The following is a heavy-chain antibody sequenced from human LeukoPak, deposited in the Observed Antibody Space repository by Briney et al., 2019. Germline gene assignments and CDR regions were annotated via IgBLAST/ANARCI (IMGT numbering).Heavy chain of an antibody. CDR2: IKQDGSEK. D-gene: IGHD3-9*01. CDR1: GFTFSSYW. V-gene: IGHV3-7*01. J-gene: IGHJ4*02. Sequence: GGSLRLSCAASGFTFSSYWMSWVRQAPGKGLEWVANIKQDGSEKYYVDSVKGRFTISRDNAKNSLYLQMNSLRAEDTAVYYCAKAVLDILTGYEHFDYWGQGTLVTVSS. CDR3: AKAVLDILTGYEHFDY.